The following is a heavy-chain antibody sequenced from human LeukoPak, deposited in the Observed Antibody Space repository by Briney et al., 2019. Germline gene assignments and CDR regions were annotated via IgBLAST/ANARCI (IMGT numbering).Heavy chain of an antibody. J-gene: IGHJ5*02. D-gene: IGHD6-13*01. CDR3: ARDLGYSSSWYGNNWFDP. V-gene: IGHV4-61*01. Sequence: PSETLSLTCTVSGGSVSSGSYYWSWIRQPPGKGLEWIGYIYYSGSTNYNPSLKSRATISVDTSKNQFSLKLSSVTAADTAVYYCARDLGYSSSWYGNNWFDPWGQGTLVTVSS. CDR1: GGSVSSGSYY. CDR2: IYYSGST.